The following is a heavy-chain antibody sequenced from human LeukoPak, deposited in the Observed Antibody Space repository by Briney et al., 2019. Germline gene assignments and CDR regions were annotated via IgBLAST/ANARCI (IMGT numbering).Heavy chain of an antibody. CDR2: IYYSGRA. V-gene: IGHV4-30-4*08. J-gene: IGHJ6*04. CDR1: GGSLSSGDYY. CDR3: ARRQYYYGSGSMDV. D-gene: IGHD3-10*01. Sequence: SETLSLTCSVTGGSLSSGDYYWTWIRQPPGKGLEWIAYIYYSGRAEYNLSLQSRATISVHTSKHQFFLKLRSVTAADRAVYYCARRQYYYGSGSMDVWGKGTMVTTSS.